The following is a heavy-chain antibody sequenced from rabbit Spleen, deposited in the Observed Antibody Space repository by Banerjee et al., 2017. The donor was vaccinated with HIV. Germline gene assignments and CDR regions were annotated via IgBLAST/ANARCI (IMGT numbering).Heavy chain of an antibody. CDR3: ARDGTGSSYFNL. J-gene: IGHJ4*01. CDR2: IDPVFGIT. CDR1: GFTLSSYY. Sequence: QLKESGGGLVQPGGSLKLSCKASGFTLSSYYMNWVRQAPGKGLEWIGYIDPVFGITYYANWVNGRFSISRENAQNTVFLQMTSLTAADTATYFCARDGTGSSYFNLWGQGTLVTVS. V-gene: IGHV1S7*01. D-gene: IGHD8-1*01.